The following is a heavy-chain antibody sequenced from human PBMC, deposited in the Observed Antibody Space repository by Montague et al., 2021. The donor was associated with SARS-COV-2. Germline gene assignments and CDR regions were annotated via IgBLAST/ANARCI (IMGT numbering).Heavy chain of an antibody. CDR1: GGSISSSSYY. V-gene: IGHV4-39*01. D-gene: IGHD3-10*01. J-gene: IGHJ4*02. CDR2: IYYSGST. CDR3: ARREDYYGSGSYPN. Sequence: SETLSLTCTVSGGSISSSSYYWGWIRQPPGKGLEWIGSIYYSGSTCYNPSLKSRVTISVDTSKNQSSLKLSSVTAADTAVYYCARREDYYGSGSYPNWGQGTLVTVSS.